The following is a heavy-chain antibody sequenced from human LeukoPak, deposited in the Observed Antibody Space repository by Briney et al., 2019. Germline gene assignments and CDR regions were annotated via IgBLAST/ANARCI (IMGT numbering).Heavy chain of an antibody. CDR3: ARVVAFLYGMDV. J-gene: IGHJ6*02. D-gene: IGHD2-15*01. V-gene: IGHV1-24*01. Sequence: ASVKVSCKVSGYTLTELSMHWVRQAPGKGLERMGGFDPEDGETVYAQKFQGRVTMTRDTSTSTVYMELSSLRSEDTAVYYCARVVAFLYGMDVWGQGTTVTVSS. CDR2: FDPEDGET. CDR1: GYTLTELS.